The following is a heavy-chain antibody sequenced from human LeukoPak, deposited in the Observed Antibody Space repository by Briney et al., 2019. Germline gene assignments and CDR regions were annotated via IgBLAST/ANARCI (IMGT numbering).Heavy chain of an antibody. CDR1: GGSISSSSYY. CDR3: ARRPVWQQLVRVYAFDI. CDR2: IYYSGST. V-gene: IGHV4-39*01. Sequence: SETLSLTCTVSGGSISSSSYYWGWIRQPPGKGLEWLGSIYYSGSTYYNPSLKSRVTISVDTSKNQFSLKLSSVTAADTAVYYCARRPVWQQLVRVYAFDIWGQGTMVTVSS. D-gene: IGHD6-13*01. J-gene: IGHJ3*02.